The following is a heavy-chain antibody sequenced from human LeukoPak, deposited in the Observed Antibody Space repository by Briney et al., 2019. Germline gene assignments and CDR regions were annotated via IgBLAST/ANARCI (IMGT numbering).Heavy chain of an antibody. Sequence: SETLSLTCTVSGGSISSSSYYWGWIRPPPGKGLEWIGSIYYSGSTYYNPSLKSRVTISVDTSKNQFSLKLSPVTAADTAVYYCARQSAAARPRGWFDPWGQGTLVTVSS. D-gene: IGHD6-6*01. CDR1: GGSISSSSYY. J-gene: IGHJ5*02. V-gene: IGHV4-39*01. CDR3: ARQSAAARPRGWFDP. CDR2: IYYSGST.